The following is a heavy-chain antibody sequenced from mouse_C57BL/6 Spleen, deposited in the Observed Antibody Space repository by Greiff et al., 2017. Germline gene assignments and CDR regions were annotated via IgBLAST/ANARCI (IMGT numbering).Heavy chain of an antibody. CDR1: GYTFTSYW. CDR3: ARSEDYGNSMYYFDY. Sequence: QVQLQQPGAELVKPGASVKLSCKASGYTFTSYWMHWVKQRPGQGLEWIGMIHPNSGSTNYNEKFKSKATLTVDKSSSTAYMQLSSLTSEDSAVYYCARSEDYGNSMYYFDYWGQGTTLTVSS. J-gene: IGHJ2*01. CDR2: IHPNSGST. V-gene: IGHV1-64*01. D-gene: IGHD2-1*01.